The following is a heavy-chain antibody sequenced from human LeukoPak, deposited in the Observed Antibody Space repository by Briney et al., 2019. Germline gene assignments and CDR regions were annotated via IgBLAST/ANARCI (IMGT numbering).Heavy chain of an antibody. Sequence: PGGSLRLSCAASGFTFSDYYMSWIRQAPGKGLEWVGYIYYSGSTNYNPSLKSRVTISVDTSKNQFSLKLSSVTAADTAVYYCARVIVNAFDIWGQGTMVTVSS. J-gene: IGHJ3*02. CDR1: GFTFSDYY. V-gene: IGHV4-59*01. D-gene: IGHD2-21*01. CDR2: IYYSGST. CDR3: ARVIVNAFDI.